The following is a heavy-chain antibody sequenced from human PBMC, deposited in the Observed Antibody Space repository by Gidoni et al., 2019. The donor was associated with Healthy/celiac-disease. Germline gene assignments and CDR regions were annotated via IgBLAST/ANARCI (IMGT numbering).Heavy chain of an antibody. CDR2: IWYDGSNK. V-gene: IGHV3-33*01. CDR3: ARGNGFGEL. CDR1: GFTFSSYG. J-gene: IGHJ4*02. Sequence: QVQLVESGGGVVQPGRSLRLSCAASGFTFSSYGRHWVRQAPGKGLEWVAVIWYDGSNKYYADSVKGRFTISRDNSKNTLYLQMNSLRAEDTAVYYCARGNGFGELWGQGTLVTVSS. D-gene: IGHD3-10*01.